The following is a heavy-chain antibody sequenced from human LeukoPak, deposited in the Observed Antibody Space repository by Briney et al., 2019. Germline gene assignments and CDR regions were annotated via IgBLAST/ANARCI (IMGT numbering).Heavy chain of an antibody. V-gene: IGHV4-34*01. Sequence: SETLSLTCAVYVGSFSDYYWSWIRQPPGKGLEWIGEINHSGTTNYNPSLQSRVTISVDTSKNQFSLNLRSVTAADTAVYYCARAVPAATYYYYYYMDVWGKGTTVIISS. CDR1: VGSFSDYY. CDR2: INHSGTT. CDR3: ARAVPAATYYYYYYMDV. J-gene: IGHJ6*03. D-gene: IGHD2-2*01.